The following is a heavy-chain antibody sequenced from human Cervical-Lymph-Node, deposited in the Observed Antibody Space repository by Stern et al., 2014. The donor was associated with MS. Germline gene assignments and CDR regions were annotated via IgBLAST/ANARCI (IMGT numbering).Heavy chain of an antibody. Sequence: QLQLQESGPGLVKPSETLSLTCAVSGDSIRSYYWSWIRQPPGKGLEGIAYMYYSGITNYNPSLKSRATISVDVSKNQVSLKLTSVTAADTAVYYCARHRLGYFYYFDYWGQGTPVTVSS. CDR3: ARHRLGYFYYFDY. D-gene: IGHD3-22*01. J-gene: IGHJ4*02. CDR1: GDSIRSYY. CDR2: MYYSGIT. V-gene: IGHV4-59*01.